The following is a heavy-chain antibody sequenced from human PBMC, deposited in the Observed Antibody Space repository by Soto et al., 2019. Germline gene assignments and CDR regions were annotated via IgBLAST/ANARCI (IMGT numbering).Heavy chain of an antibody. CDR1: GGSISSGGYY. D-gene: IGHD6-13*01. Sequence: NPSETLSLTCTVSGGSISSGGYYWSWIRQHPGKGLEWIGYIYYSGSTYYNPSLKSRVTISVDTSKNQFSLKLSSVTAADTAVYYCARVIAAAGLYYFDYWGQGTLVTVSS. V-gene: IGHV4-31*03. CDR3: ARVIAAAGLYYFDY. CDR2: IYYSGST. J-gene: IGHJ4*02.